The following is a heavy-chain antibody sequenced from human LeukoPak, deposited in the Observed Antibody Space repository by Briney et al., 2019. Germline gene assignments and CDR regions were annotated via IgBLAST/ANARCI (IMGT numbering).Heavy chain of an antibody. CDR3: ARDGFDDSSHDAFDI. CDR2: IIPIFGTA. J-gene: IGHJ3*02. V-gene: IGHV1-69*13. Sequence: SVKVSCKASGGTFSSYAISWVRQAPGQGLEWMGGIIPIFGTADYAQKFQGRVTITADESTSTAYMKLSSLRSEDTAVYYCARDGFDDSSHDAFDIWGQGTMVTVSS. CDR1: GGTFSSYA. D-gene: IGHD3-22*01.